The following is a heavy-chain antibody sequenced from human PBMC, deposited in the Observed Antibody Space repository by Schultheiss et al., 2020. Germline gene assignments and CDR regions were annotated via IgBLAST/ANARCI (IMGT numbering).Heavy chain of an antibody. CDR3: ARDEGAGYWDYYYYMDV. Sequence: GGSLRLSCAVSGFTFSSYWMSWVRQAPGKGLEWVANIKQDGSEKYYVDSVKGRFTISRDNAKNSLYLQMNSLRAEDTAVYYCARDEGAGYWDYYYYMDVWGKGTTVTVSS. CDR1: GFTFSSYW. D-gene: IGHD2-2*03. CDR2: IKQDGSEK. J-gene: IGHJ6*03. V-gene: IGHV3-7*03.